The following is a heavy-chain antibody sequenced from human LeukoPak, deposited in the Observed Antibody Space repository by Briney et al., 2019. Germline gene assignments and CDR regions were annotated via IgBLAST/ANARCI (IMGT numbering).Heavy chain of an antibody. V-gene: IGHV3-7*04. CDR2: IKQDGSEK. D-gene: IGHD4-11*01. J-gene: IGHJ6*02. Sequence: GGSLILSCATSGFTFSNFWMTWVRQAPGKGLEWVANIKQDGSEKYYVDSVKGRFTISRDNAKNSLYLQMNSLRVEDTAVYYCARPYYSNYYYYGMDVWGQGTTVTVSS. CDR3: ARPYYSNYYYYGMDV. CDR1: GFTFSNFW.